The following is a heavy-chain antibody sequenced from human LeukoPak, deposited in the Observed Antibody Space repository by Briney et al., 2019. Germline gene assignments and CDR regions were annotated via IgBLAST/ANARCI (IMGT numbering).Heavy chain of an antibody. CDR1: GGTFSSYA. V-gene: IGHV1-69*01. CDR3: ARVTIHCSSTSCYRNYFDY. D-gene: IGHD2-2*02. CDR2: IIPIFGTA. Sequence: GSSVKVSCKASGGTFSSYAISWVREAPGQGLEWMGGIIPIFGTANYAQKFQGRVTITADESTSTAYMELSSLRSEGTAVYYCARVTIHCSSTSCYRNYFDYWGQGTLVTVSS. J-gene: IGHJ4*02.